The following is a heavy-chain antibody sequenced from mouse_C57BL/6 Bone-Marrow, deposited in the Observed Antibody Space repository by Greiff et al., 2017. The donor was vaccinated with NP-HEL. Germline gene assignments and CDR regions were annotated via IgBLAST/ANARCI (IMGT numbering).Heavy chain of an antibody. CDR1: GFTFSSYG. Sequence: EVKLMESGGDLVKPGGSLKLSCAASGFTFSSYGMSWVRQTPDKRLEWVATISSDGGYTSYPDSVKGRFTISRDNAKNTLYLQMSSLNSEDTAMDYCARDGYYLDYWGQGTTPTVSS. D-gene: IGHD2-3*01. CDR3: ARDGYYLDY. J-gene: IGHJ2*01. CDR2: ISSDGGYT. V-gene: IGHV5-6*01.